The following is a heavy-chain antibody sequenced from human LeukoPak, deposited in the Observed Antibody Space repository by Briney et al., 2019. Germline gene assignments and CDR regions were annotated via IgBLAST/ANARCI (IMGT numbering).Heavy chain of an antibody. CDR3: AKDGEMATTYQARGKGGFDY. CDR2: ISYDGSNK. V-gene: IGHV3-30*18. Sequence: PGGSLRLSCAASGFTFSSYGMHWVRQAPGKGLEWVAVISYDGSNKYYADSVKGRFTISRDNSKNTLYLQMNSLRAEDTAVYYCAKDGEMATTYQARGKGGFDYWGQGTLVTVSS. CDR1: GFTFSSYG. J-gene: IGHJ4*02. D-gene: IGHD5-24*01.